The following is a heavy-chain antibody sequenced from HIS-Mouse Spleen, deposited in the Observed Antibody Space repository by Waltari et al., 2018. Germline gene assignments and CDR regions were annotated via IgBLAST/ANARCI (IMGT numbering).Heavy chain of an antibody. CDR2: IYYSGSN. CDR1: GGSISSSSYY. V-gene: IGHV4-39*07. Sequence: QLQLQESGPGLVKPSETLSLTCTVSGGSISSSSYYWGRIRRAPGKGLEWIGCIYYSGSNYYNPSLRSRVPRSVATTRRQFAQKLSSVTAVDTAMYYGAREIPYSSSWYDWYFDLWGRGTLVTVSS. D-gene: IGHD6-13*01. CDR3: AREIPYSSSWYDWYFDL. J-gene: IGHJ2*01.